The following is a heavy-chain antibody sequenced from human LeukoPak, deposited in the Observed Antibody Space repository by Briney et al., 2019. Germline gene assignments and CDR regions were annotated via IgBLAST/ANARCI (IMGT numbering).Heavy chain of an antibody. CDR1: GYTFTSYA. CDR2: INAGNGNT. D-gene: IGHD3-9*01. CDR3: ARVLRYFDWLSPVGY. V-gene: IGHV1-3*01. Sequence: ASVKVSCKASGYTFTSYAMHWMRQAPGQRLEWMGWINAGNGNTKYSQKFQGRVTITRDTSASTAYMELSSLRSEDTAVYYCARVLRYFDWLSPVGYWGQGTLVTVSS. J-gene: IGHJ4*02.